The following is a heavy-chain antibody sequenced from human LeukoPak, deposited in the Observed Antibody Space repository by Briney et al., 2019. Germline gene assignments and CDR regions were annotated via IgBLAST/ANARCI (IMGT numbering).Heavy chain of an antibody. CDR1: GYSFTSYW. CDR3: ARQGYCSGGSCYSGHYYGMDV. V-gene: IGHV5-10-1*01. Sequence: GESLKISCKGSGYSFTSYWIGWVRQMPGEGLEWMGRIDPSDSYTNYSPSFQGHVTISADKSISTAYLQWSSLKASDTAMYYCARQGYCSGGSCYSGHYYGMDVWGQGATVTVPS. J-gene: IGHJ6*02. CDR2: IDPSDSYT. D-gene: IGHD2-15*01.